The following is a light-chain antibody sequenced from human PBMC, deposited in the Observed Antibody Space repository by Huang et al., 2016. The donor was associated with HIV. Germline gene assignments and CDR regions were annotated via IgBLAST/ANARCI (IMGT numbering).Light chain of an antibody. V-gene: IGKV3-20*01. CDR1: QSVSSSY. Sequence: EIVLTQSPGTLSLSPGERATLSCRASQSVSSSYLAWYHQKPGQVPRLLSYGAASRATDIPDRFSGRGSGTDFTLTISRLEPEDFAVYYCQQYGSSPLTFGGGTKVEIK. CDR2: GAA. J-gene: IGKJ4*01. CDR3: QQYGSSPLT.